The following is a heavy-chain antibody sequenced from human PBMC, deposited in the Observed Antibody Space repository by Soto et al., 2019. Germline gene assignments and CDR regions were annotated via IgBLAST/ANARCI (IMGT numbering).Heavy chain of an antibody. Sequence: GGSLRLSCAASGFTFSIYAMHWFGQAPGKGLEWVAVISYDGSNKYYADSVKGRFTISRDNSKNTLYLQMNSLRAEDTAVYYCARDRLQWLAPTIPHDYWGQGTLVTVSS. CDR3: ARDRLQWLAPTIPHDY. D-gene: IGHD6-19*01. CDR2: ISYDGSNK. CDR1: GFTFSIYA. J-gene: IGHJ4*02. V-gene: IGHV3-30-3*01.